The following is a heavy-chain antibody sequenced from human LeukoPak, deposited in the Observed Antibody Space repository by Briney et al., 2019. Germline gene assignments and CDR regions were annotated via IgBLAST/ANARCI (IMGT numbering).Heavy chain of an antibody. CDR2: IYYSGST. CDR3: ARAVPYYDFWSGAGTRYYFDY. CDR1: GGSISSYY. Sequence: SETLSLTCTVSGGSISSYYWSWIRQPPGKGLEWIGYIYYSGSTNYNPSLKSRVTISVDTSKNQFSLKLSSVTAADTAVYYCARAVPYYDFWSGAGTRYYFDYWGQGTLVTVSS. J-gene: IGHJ4*02. D-gene: IGHD3-3*01. V-gene: IGHV4-59*01.